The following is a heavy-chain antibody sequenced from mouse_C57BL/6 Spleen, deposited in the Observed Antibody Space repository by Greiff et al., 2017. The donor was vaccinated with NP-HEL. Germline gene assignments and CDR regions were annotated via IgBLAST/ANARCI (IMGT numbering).Heavy chain of an antibody. V-gene: IGHV1-69*01. CDR3: ARRPTGDAMDY. CDR2: IDPSDSYT. Sequence: QVQLQQPGAELVMPGASVKLSCKASGYTFTSYWMHWVKQRPGQGLEWIGEIDPSDSYTNYNQKFKGKSTLTVDKSSSTAYMQLSSLTSEDSAVYYCARRPTGDAMDYWGQGTSVTVSS. CDR1: GYTFTSYW. J-gene: IGHJ4*01.